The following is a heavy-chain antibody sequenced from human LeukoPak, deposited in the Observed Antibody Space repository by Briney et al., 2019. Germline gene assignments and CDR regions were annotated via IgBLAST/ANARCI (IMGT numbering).Heavy chain of an antibody. J-gene: IGHJ4*02. CDR3: ARGGDCSSTSCPINY. D-gene: IGHD2-2*01. V-gene: IGHV1-69*13. CDR2: IIPIFGTA. CDR1: GGSFTNYV. Sequence: SVKVSCKASGGSFTNYVITWVRQAPGQGLEWMGGIIPIFGTANYAQKFQGRVTITADESTSTAYMELSSLRSEDTAVYYCARGGDCSSTSCPINYWGQGTLVTVSS.